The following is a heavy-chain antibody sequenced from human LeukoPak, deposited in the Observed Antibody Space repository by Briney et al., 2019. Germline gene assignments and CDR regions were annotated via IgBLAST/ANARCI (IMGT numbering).Heavy chain of an antibody. J-gene: IGHJ4*02. CDR2: INPNSGGT. D-gene: IGHD2-15*01. CDR1: GYTFTGYY. Sequence: ASVKVSCKASGYTFTGYYMHWVRQAPGQGLEWMGWINPNSGGTNYAQKFQGWVTMTRDTSISTAYMELSRLRSDDTAVYYCARDWLYCSGGSCYRTLGYWGQGTLVTVSS. CDR3: ARDWLYCSGGSCYRTLGY. V-gene: IGHV1-2*04.